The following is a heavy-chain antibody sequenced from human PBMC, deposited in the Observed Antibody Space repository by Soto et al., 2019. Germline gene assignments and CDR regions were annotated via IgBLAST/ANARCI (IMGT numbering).Heavy chain of an antibody. D-gene: IGHD7-27*01. V-gene: IGHV3-66*01. CDR1: GFTVSNNY. J-gene: IGHJ5*02. CDR3: TRRPGS. CDR2: IYSGGNT. Sequence: EVHLVESGGGLVQPGESLRLSCAASGFTVSNNYMSWVRQAPGKGLEWVSFIYSGGNTYYADSVKGRFTISRDKSKNTLYLQMNTLRVEDTAVYYCTRRPGSWGQGTLVTVSS.